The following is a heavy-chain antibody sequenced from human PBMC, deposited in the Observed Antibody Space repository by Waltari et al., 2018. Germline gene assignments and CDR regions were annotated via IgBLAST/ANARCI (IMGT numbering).Heavy chain of an antibody. J-gene: IGHJ6*03. D-gene: IGHD5-18*01. Sequence: QVQLVQSGAEVKKPGASVKVSCKASGSTFTGYYMHWVRQAPGQGLEWMGRINPNSGGTNYAQKFQGRVTMTRDTSISTAYMELSRLRSDDTAVYYCARDLGYSYGYHYYMDVWGKGTTVTVSS. CDR1: GSTFTGYY. CDR2: INPNSGGT. CDR3: ARDLGYSYGYHYYMDV. V-gene: IGHV1-2*06.